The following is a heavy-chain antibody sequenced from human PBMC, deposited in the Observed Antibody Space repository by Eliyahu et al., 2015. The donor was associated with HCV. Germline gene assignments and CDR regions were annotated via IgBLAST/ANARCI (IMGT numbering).Heavy chain of an antibody. V-gene: IGHV4-61*03. CDR2: IYFSGST. CDR3: ARDTSSLFDF. J-gene: IGHJ4*02. D-gene: IGHD6-19*01. CDR1: GASVTXDXYY. Sequence: QVQLQESGPGLVXPSEALSLTCTVXGASVTXDXYYWSWIRQPPGKGLEWIGSIYFSGSTNYNPSLKSRVTISIDTSKNHFSLNLTSVTAADTAVYYCARDTSSLFDFWGQGTLFTVSS.